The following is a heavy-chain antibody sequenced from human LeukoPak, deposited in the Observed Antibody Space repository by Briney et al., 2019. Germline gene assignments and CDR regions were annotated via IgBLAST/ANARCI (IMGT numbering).Heavy chain of an antibody. V-gene: IGHV4-38-2*02. CDR1: GYSISSGYY. CDR2: IHHSGVT. CDR3: ARYTANTAGYSFDF. J-gene: IGHJ4*02. D-gene: IGHD3-22*01. Sequence: SETLSLTCTVSGYSISSGYYWSWIRPPPGKGVEWIATIHHSGVTYYNPSLKSRVTMSVDTSKNQFSLKLGSVTAASTAVYYCARYTANTAGYSFDFWGQGALVTVSS.